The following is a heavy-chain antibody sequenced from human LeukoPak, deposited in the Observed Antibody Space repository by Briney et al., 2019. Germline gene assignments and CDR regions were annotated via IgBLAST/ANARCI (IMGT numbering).Heavy chain of an antibody. CDR3: ARGFYDFWSGYALDAFDI. CDR1: GYTFTSYG. V-gene: IGHV1-18*01. J-gene: IGHJ3*02. CDR2: ISAYNGNT. Sequence: ASVKVSCKASGYTFTSYGISWVRQAPGQGLEWMGWISAYNGNTNYAQKFQGRVTMTRDTSISTAYMELSRLRSDDTAVYYCARGFYDFWSGYALDAFDIWGQGTMVTVSS. D-gene: IGHD3-3*01.